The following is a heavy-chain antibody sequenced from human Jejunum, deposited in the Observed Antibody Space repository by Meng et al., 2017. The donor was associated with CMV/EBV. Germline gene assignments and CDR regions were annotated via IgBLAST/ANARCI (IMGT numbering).Heavy chain of an antibody. CDR1: GFPFIRHA. Sequence: VQLLGSGGGFIQSGGSLRLPCAASGFPFIRHAMSWVRQAPGKGLEWVSSISGSGVRTLYADSVKGRFTISKDTSKDTLYLQMNSLRAEDTATYYCATVTGTLDPFPYWGLGTLVTVSS. CDR3: ATVTGTLDPFPY. J-gene: IGHJ4*02. V-gene: IGHV3-23*01. CDR2: ISGSGVRT. D-gene: IGHD3-10*01.